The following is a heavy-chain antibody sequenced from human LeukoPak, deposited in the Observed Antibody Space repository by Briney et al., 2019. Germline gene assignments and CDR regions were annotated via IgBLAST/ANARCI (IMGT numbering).Heavy chain of an antibody. CDR1: GFNFDDHV. J-gene: IGHJ5*02. Sequence: GGSLRLSCAASGFNFDDHVMHWVRQGPGKGLEWVSGITWNSGTIQYAVSVKGRFTASRDDAKNSLYLQMNSLRPDDTAVYFCXXXXXXXXXXXXXXXXXDRWGLGTLVTVSS. V-gene: IGHV3-9*01. CDR3: XXXXXXXXXXXXXXXXXDR. CDR2: ITWNSGTI.